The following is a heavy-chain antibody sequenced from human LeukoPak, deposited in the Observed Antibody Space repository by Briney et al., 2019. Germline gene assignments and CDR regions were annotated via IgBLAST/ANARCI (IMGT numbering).Heavy chain of an antibody. D-gene: IGHD6-13*01. V-gene: IGHV4-34*01. CDR2: INHSGST. J-gene: IGHJ5*02. CDR3: ARCKGIAAAGTKRAWFDP. CDR1: GFTFSRHW. Sequence: PGGSLRLSCAASGFTFSRHWMSWVRQAPGKGLEWIGEINHSGSTNYNPSLKSRVTISVDTSKNQFSLKLSSVTAADTAVYYCARCKGIAAAGTKRAWFDPWGQGTLVTVSS.